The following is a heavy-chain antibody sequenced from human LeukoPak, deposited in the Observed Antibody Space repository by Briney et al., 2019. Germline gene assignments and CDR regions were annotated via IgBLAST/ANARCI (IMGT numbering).Heavy chain of an antibody. CDR1: GYTFTSYG. V-gene: IGHV1-18*01. CDR3: ARGLGSGWFNGWFDP. D-gene: IGHD6-19*01. CDR2: ISAYNGNT. Sequence: ASVKVSGKASGYTFTSYGISWVRQAPGQGLEWMGWISAYNGNTNYAQKLQGRVTMTTDTSTSTAYMELRSLRSDDTAVYYCARGLGSGWFNGWFDPWGQGTLVTVSS. J-gene: IGHJ5*02.